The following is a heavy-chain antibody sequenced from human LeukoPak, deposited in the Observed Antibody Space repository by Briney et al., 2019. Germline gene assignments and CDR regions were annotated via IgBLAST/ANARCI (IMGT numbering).Heavy chain of an antibody. J-gene: IGHJ4*02. D-gene: IGHD1-1*01. CDR3: ARQGGLQTGPDY. CDR2: IYYSGST. CDR1: GGSISSSSYY. V-gene: IGHV4-39*01. Sequence: SEALSLTCTVSGGSISSSSYYWGWIRQPPGKGLEWIGSIYYSGSTYYNPSLKSRVTISVDTSKNQFSLKLSSVTAADTAVYYCARQGGLQTGPDYWGQGTLVTVSS.